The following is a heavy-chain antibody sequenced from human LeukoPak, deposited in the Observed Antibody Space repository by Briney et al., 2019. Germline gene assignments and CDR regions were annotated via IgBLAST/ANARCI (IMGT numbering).Heavy chain of an antibody. D-gene: IGHD2-15*01. CDR3: ARDPAVAAGWFDP. V-gene: IGHV1-69*13. J-gene: IGHJ5*02. CDR1: GGTFSSYA. CDR2: IIPIFGTA. Sequence: SVKVSCKASGGTFSSYAISWVRQAPGQGLEWMGGIIPIFGTANYAQKFQGRVTITADESTSTAYMELSSLRSEDTAVYYCARDPAVAAGWFDPWGQGTLVTVSS.